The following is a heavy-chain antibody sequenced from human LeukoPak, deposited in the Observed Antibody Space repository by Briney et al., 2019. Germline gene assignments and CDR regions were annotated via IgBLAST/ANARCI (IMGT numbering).Heavy chain of an antibody. V-gene: IGHV4-34*01. Sequence: PSETLSLTCAVYGGSFSGYYWSWIRQPPGKGLEWIGEINHSGSTNYNPSLKSRVTISVDTSKNQFSLKLSSVTAADTAVYYCARALSLFWFDPWGQGTLVTVSS. CDR2: INHSGST. J-gene: IGHJ5*02. CDR1: GGSFSGYY. D-gene: IGHD3-16*01. CDR3: ARALSLFWFDP.